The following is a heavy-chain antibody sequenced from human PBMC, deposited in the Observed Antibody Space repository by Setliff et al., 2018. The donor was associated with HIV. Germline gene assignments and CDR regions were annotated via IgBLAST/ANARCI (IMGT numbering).Heavy chain of an antibody. V-gene: IGHV4-39*01. CDR2: IYYSGST. J-gene: IGHJ2*01. Sequence: SETLSLTCTVSGGSISSSSYYWGWIRQPPGKGLEWIGSIYYSGSTYYNPSLKSRVTISVDTSKNQFSLKLSSVTAAGTAVYYCARPPGKWLVLGHWYFDLWGRGTLVTAPQ. D-gene: IGHD6-19*01. CDR1: GGSISSSSYY. CDR3: ARPPGKWLVLGHWYFDL.